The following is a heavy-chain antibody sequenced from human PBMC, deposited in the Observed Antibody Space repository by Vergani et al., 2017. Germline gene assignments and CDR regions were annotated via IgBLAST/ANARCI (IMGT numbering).Heavy chain of an antibody. J-gene: IGHJ1*01. Sequence: QVHLVESGGGVVQPGRSLRLSCVVSGFTFSYYGMHWVRQAPGKGLEWVAAISYDGTHKYYADSVKGRFTISRDNSKSTLYLQMNSLRTEDTAVYYCATKSCGAPGCQIGYFREWGQGTLVTVSS. CDR2: ISYDGTHK. CDR1: GFTFSYYG. D-gene: IGHD2-21*01. CDR3: ATKSCGAPGCQIGYFRE. V-gene: IGHV3-30*03.